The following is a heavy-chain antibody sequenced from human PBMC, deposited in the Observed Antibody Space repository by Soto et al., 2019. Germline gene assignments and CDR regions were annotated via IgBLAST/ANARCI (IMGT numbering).Heavy chain of an antibody. J-gene: IGHJ6*02. D-gene: IGHD2-2*01. CDR3: ASLPARHYYHGVDV. CDR2: IYYTGIT. V-gene: IGHV4-59*01. Sequence: SETVSLTCSVSGVSIVYYYWNWIRKPPGKGLEWLGHIYYTGITAYNPSLNSRITISVDTSKNQISLNLGSVTAADTAVYYCASLPARHYYHGVDVWGPGTAVTVSS. CDR1: GVSIVYYY.